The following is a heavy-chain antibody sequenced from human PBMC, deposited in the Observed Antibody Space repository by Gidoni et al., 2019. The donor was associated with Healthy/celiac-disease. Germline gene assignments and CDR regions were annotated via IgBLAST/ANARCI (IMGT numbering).Heavy chain of an antibody. CDR1: GFTFDDYA. V-gene: IGHV3-9*01. D-gene: IGHD3-10*01. CDR3: AKGRYYYGSGSYYPNYGMDV. J-gene: IGHJ6*02. Sequence: EVQLVESGGGLVKPGSSLRLSCAASGFTFDDYAMNWVRQAPGKGLGWGSGSSWNSGSIGYADSVKGRFTISRDNAKNSLYLQMNSLRAEDTALYYCAKGRYYYGSGSYYPNYGMDVWGQGTTVTVSS. CDR2: SSWNSGSI.